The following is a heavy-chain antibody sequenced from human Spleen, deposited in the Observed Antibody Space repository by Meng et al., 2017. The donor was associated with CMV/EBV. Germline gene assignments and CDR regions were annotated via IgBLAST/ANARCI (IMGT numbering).Heavy chain of an antibody. V-gene: IGHV4-59*01. D-gene: IGHD2-2*01. CDR2: IYYGGSI. CDR1: GGSISGSY. CDR3: ARGVPYADSPGGYFDY. Sequence: SETLSLTCTVSGGSISGSYWSWVRQPPGKGLEWIGYIYYGGSIDYNPSLKSRVTISVETSKKHFSLKLKSVTAADTAVYYCARGVPYADSPGGYFDYWGQGRLVTSPQ. J-gene: IGHJ4*02.